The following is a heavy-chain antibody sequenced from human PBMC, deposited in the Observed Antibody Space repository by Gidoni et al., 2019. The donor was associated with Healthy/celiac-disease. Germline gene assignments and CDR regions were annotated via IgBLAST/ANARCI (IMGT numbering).Heavy chain of an antibody. V-gene: IGHV3-33*01. D-gene: IGHD6-13*01. CDR2: IWYDERNK. CDR1: GFTFSSYG. CDR3: ARAAAGG. Sequence: QVQLVESGGGVVKPGRSLRLSCAASGFTFSSYGMHWVRQAPGKGLGWVAVIWYDERNKYYADSVKGRFTISRDNSKNTLYMKMNSLRAEDTAVYYCARAAAGGWGQGTLVTVSS. J-gene: IGHJ4*02.